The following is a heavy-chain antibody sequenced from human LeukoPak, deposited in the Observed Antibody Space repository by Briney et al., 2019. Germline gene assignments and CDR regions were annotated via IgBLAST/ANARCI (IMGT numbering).Heavy chain of an antibody. V-gene: IGHV4-59*08. J-gene: IGHJ5*02. CDR1: GGSISSYY. CDR2: IYYSGST. Sequence: SQTLSLTCTVSGGSISSYYWSWIRQPPGKGLEWIGYIYYSGSTNYNPSLKSRVTISVDTSKNQFSLKLSSVTAADTAVYYCARQSGYYDYVWGSYRSSNWFDPWGQGTLVTVSS. D-gene: IGHD3-16*02. CDR3: ARQSGYYDYVWGSYRSSNWFDP.